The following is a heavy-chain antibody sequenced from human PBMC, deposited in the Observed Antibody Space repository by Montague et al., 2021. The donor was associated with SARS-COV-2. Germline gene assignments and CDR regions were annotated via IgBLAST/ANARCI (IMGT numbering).Heavy chain of an antibody. CDR2: IDWDDDK. J-gene: IGHJ4*02. D-gene: IGHD3-9*01. Sequence: PALVKPTQTLTLTCTFSGFSLSTSGMCVSWIRQPPGKALEWLALIDWDDDKYYSTSLKTSLTISKDTSKNQVVLTMTNMDPVDTATYYCARTYYDILTGYYTYDYWGQGTLVTVSS. CDR3: ARTYYDILTGYYTYDY. V-gene: IGHV2-70*01. CDR1: GFSLSTSGMC.